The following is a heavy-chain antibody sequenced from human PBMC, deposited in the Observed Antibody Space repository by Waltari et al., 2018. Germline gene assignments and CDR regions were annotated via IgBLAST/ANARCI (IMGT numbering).Heavy chain of an antibody. J-gene: IGHJ4*02. CDR3: AKEPRWGSEPTYDFDY. D-gene: IGHD7-27*01. V-gene: IGHV3-9*01. CDR2: ISWNSGSI. Sequence: EVQLVESGGGLVQPGRSLRLSCAASGFTFDGYALPWIRPAPGKGLEWVSGISWNSGSIGYADSGKGRFTISRDNAKNSLYLQMNSLRAEDTALYYCAKEPRWGSEPTYDFDYWGQGTLVTVSS. CDR1: GFTFDGYA.